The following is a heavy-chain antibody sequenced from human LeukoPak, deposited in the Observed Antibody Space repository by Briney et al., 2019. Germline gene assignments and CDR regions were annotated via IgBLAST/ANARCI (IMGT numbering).Heavy chain of an antibody. Sequence: GGSLRLSCAASGFTFSNAWMSWVRQAPGKGLEWVGRIKSKTDGGTTDYAAPVKGRFTISRDDSKNTLYLQMNSLKTEDTAVYYCTPGEMVTITATYYWGQGTLVTVSS. D-gene: IGHD5-24*01. CDR1: GFTFSNAW. CDR3: TPGEMVTITATYY. J-gene: IGHJ4*02. CDR2: IKSKTDGGTT. V-gene: IGHV3-15*01.